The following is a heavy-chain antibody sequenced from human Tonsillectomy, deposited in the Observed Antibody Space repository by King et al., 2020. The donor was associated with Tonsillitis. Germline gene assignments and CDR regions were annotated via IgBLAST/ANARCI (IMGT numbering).Heavy chain of an antibody. D-gene: IGHD3-22*01. J-gene: IGHJ3*01. V-gene: IGHV5-51*01. CDR2: IFPGDLDT. CDR1: GYIFTNYW. Sequence: DVQLVESGTEVKKPGESLKISCQASGYIFTNYWIAWLRQMPGKGLEWMGIIFPGDLDTRYSPSFQGQVTISADKSITTAYLQWSSLKTSDSAMYYCARHSSYFDSSGLPVWGQGTMVTVSA. CDR3: ARHSSYFDSSGLPV.